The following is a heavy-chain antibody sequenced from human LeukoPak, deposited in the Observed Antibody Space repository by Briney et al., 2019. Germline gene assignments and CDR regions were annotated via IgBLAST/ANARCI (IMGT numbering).Heavy chain of an antibody. Sequence: GGSLRLSCAASGFTFSSYWMHWVRQAPGKGLVWVSRINSDGSSTSYADSVKGRFTTSRDNAKNTLYLQMNSLRAEDTAVYYCARVMVSGQRHMDVWGKGTTVTVSS. J-gene: IGHJ6*03. V-gene: IGHV3-74*01. CDR1: GFTFSSYW. CDR3: ARVMVSGQRHMDV. CDR2: INSDGSST. D-gene: IGHD6-25*01.